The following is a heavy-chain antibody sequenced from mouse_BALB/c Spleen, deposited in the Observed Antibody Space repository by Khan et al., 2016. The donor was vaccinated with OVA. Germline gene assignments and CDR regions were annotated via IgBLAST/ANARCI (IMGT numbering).Heavy chain of an antibody. J-gene: IGHJ3*01. Sequence: VQLQQSGPELVKPGASVKMSCKASGYSFTGYYMNWVKQSPGKSLECIGRVNPNTGNTYYNQNFRGKAILIVDTSSSTAYMELRSLPSEDSAVFYGGRGDDCFAYWGQGTLVTVSA. CDR1: GYSFTGYY. V-gene: IGHV1-26*01. CDR3: GRGDDCFAY. D-gene: IGHD3-3*01. CDR2: VNPNTGNT.